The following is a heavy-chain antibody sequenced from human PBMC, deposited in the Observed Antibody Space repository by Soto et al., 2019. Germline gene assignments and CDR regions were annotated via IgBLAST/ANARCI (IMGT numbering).Heavy chain of an antibody. CDR1: GYSFTGYY. CDR3: ARGDYGTDGYPFPYFDY. CDR2: INPDSGAT. V-gene: IGHV1-2*02. J-gene: IGHJ4*02. D-gene: IGHD3-10*01. Sequence: HEHLVQSGAEVKRPGASLKVSCKASGYSFTGYYIHWVRQAPGQGLEWMGWINPDSGATNYAQNFQGRVTLPSDTSISTACMGLTSLTSDDTAVYYCARGDYGTDGYPFPYFDYWGQGTLVIVSS.